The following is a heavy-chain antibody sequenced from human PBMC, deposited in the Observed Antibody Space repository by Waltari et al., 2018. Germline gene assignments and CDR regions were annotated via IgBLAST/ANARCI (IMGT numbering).Heavy chain of an antibody. CDR1: GFVFNNYW. CDR3: ARGDSWAFDI. D-gene: IGHD4-4*01. V-gene: IGHV3-7*01. Sequence: ELQLVESGGGLVQPGRSLKLSCSASGFVFNNYWMCWVRQAPGKGVEWVANINQYGSEEHYVDSAKGRFTSSRDNAKNAVYLQMNSLSAGDTSVYYCARGDSWAFDIWGQGTMVTVAS. CDR2: INQYGSEE. J-gene: IGHJ3*02.